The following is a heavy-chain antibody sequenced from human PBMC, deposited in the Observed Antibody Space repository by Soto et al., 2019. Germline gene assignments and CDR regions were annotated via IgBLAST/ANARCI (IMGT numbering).Heavy chain of an antibody. D-gene: IGHD3-22*01. CDR3: AREERAYYYDSSSRTFDY. Sequence: ASVKVSCKASGYTFTNYYMHWVRQAPGQGLEWMGIINPNDGSTSYAQKFQGRVTMTRDTSTSTVYMELSSLRSEDTAVYYCAREERAYYYDSSSRTFDYWGQGTLVTVSS. J-gene: IGHJ4*02. CDR2: INPNDGST. V-gene: IGHV1-46*01. CDR1: GYTFTNYY.